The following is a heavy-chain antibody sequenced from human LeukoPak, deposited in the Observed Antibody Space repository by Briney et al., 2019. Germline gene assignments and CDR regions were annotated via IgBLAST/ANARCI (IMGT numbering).Heavy chain of an antibody. Sequence: VASAKLSCKVSEYTVTELSFHWGRQAPGEGLEWRGGFDAENDETIYAQKFQGRVTVTQDTSTDTAYMELSSLRSEDTAVYYCATEKAWNHGGFDYWGQGTPVIVSS. V-gene: IGHV1-24*01. CDR3: ATEKAWNHGGFDY. D-gene: IGHD1-14*01. J-gene: IGHJ4*02. CDR1: EYTVTELS. CDR2: FDAENDET.